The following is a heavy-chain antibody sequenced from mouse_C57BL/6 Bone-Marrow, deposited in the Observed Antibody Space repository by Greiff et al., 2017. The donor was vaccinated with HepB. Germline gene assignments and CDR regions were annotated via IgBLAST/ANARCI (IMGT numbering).Heavy chain of an antibody. CDR2: ISSGGSYT. CDR3: ARHAPSTVVATNYSMDY. CDR1: GFTFSSYG. Sequence: EVQLQESGGDLVKPGGSLKLSCAASGFTFSSYGMSWVRQTPDKRLEWVATISSGGSYTYSPDSVKGRFTISRDKAKNTMYLQMSSLKSEDTAMYYCARHAPSTVVATNYSMDYWGQGTSVTVSS. J-gene: IGHJ4*01. D-gene: IGHD1-1*01. V-gene: IGHV5-6*01.